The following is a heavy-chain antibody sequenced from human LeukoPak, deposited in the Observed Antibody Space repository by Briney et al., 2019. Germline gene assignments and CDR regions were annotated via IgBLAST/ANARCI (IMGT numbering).Heavy chain of an antibody. CDR1: GGSISSSSYY. V-gene: IGHV4-39*01. J-gene: IGHJ4*02. CDR3: ARHRLFGGWELLDY. D-gene: IGHD1-26*01. CDR2: IYYSGST. Sequence: SETLSLTCTVSGGSISSSSYYWGWIRQPPGKGLEWTGSIYYSGSTYYNPSLKSRVTISVDTSKNQFSLKLSSVTAADTAVYYCARHRLFGGWELLDYWGQGTLVTVSS.